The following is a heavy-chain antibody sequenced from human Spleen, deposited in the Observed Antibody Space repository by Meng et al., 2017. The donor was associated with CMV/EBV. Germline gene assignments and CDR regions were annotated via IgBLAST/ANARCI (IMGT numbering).Heavy chain of an antibody. D-gene: IGHD5-12*01. CDR1: GYTFTGYY. CDR3: ARTYDIVRYPFDI. J-gene: IGHJ3*02. CDR2: INPDSGAT. Sequence: ASVKVSCKASGYTFTGYYIHWVRQAPGQGPECMGWINPDSGATDFAQKFQGRVTMTRDTSISTAYMALSRLRSDDTAMYYCARTYDIVRYPFDIWGQGTMVTVSS. V-gene: IGHV1-2*02.